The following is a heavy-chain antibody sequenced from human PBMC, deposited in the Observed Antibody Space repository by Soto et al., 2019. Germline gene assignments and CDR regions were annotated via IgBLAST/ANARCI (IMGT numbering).Heavy chain of an antibody. J-gene: IGHJ4*02. V-gene: IGHV4-30-4*01. CDR2: IYYSGST. CDR1: GGSISSGDYY. CDR3: ARVPRGSHYDSSGTLDY. Sequence: PSETLSLTCTVSGGSISSGDYYWSWIRQPPGKGLEWIGYIYYSGSTYYNPSLKSRVTISVDTSKNQFSLKLSSVTAADTAVYYCARVPRGSHYDSSGTLDYWGQGTLVTVS. D-gene: IGHD3-22*01.